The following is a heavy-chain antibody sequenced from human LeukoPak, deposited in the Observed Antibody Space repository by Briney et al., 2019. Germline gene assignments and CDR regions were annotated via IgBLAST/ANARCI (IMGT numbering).Heavy chain of an antibody. CDR3: AFFKVGPSGFDI. CDR2: ISAYNGNT. V-gene: IGHV1-18*01. CDR1: GYTFTSYG. J-gene: IGHJ3*02. D-gene: IGHD2-15*01. Sequence: ASVKVSCKASGYTFTSYGISWVRQAPGQGLEWMGWISAYNGNTNYAQKLQGRVTMTTDTSTSTAYMELSSLRSEDTAVYYCAFFKVGPSGFDIWGQGTMVTVSS.